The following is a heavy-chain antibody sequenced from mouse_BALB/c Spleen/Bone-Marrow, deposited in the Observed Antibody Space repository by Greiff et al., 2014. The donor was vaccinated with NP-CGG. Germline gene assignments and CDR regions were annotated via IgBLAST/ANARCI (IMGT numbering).Heavy chain of an antibody. D-gene: IGHD2-4*01. V-gene: IGHV5-9-3*01. CDR1: GFTFSSYA. Sequence: EVKLMESGGGLVKPGGSLKLSCAASGFTFSSYAMSWVRQTPEKRLEWVATISSGGSYTYYPDSVKGRFTMSRDNAKNTLYLQMSSLRSEDTAMYYCARHDSAWFAYWGQGTLVTVSA. J-gene: IGHJ3*01. CDR2: ISSGGSYT. CDR3: ARHDSAWFAY.